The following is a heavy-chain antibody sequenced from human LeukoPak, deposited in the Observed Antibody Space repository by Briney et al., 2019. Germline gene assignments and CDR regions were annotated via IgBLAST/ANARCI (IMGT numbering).Heavy chain of an antibody. D-gene: IGHD3-16*02. CDR1: GFTFSSYA. V-gene: IGHV3-30-3*01. Sequence: GGSLRLSCAASGFTFSSYAMHWVRQAPGKGLEWEAVISYDGSNKYYADSVKGRFTISRDNSKNTLYLQMNSLRAEDTAVYYCARYRRYQADGVAWLGNDAFDIWGQGTMVTVSS. CDR3: ARYRRYQADGVAWLGNDAFDI. CDR2: ISYDGSNK. J-gene: IGHJ3*02.